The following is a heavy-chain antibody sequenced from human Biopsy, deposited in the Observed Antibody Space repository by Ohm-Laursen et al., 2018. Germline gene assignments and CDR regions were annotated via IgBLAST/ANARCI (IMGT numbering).Heavy chain of an antibody. CDR3: AKDLKWDVSADYFDF. CDR1: GFTFSSYG. Sequence: SLRLSCAAPGFTFSSYGMHWVRQTPGKGLESVALISYDGYNKWYADSVKGRFTISRDNSKNTLYLQMKSLRAEDTALYYCAKDLKWDVSADYFDFWGQGTLVTVSS. D-gene: IGHD1-26*01. CDR2: ISYDGYNK. V-gene: IGHV3-30*18. J-gene: IGHJ4*02.